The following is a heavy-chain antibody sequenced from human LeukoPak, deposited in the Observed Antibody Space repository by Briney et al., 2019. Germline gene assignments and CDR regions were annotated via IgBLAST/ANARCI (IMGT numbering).Heavy chain of an antibody. CDR3: AKKVGYGSPYFDY. CDR2: ISFDESSE. CDR1: GFTFSNYG. Sequence: PGGSLRLSCAASGFTFSNYGMHWVRQAPGKGLEWVALISFDESSEYYADSVKGRFSISRDNSKNTLYLQMNNARVDDTAVYYCAKKVGYGSPYFDYWGQGTLVTVSS. V-gene: IGHV3-30*18. J-gene: IGHJ4*02. D-gene: IGHD5-12*01.